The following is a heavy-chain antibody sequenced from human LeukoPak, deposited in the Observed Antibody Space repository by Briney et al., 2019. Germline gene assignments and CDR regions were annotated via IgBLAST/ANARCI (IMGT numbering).Heavy chain of an antibody. CDR2: IYYSGST. V-gene: IGHV4-31*03. CDR3: ARGPVTMVRGVTPSYYYYYGMGV. Sequence: SQTLSLTCTVSGGSISSGGYYWSWIRQHPGKGLEWIGYIYYSGSTYYNPSLKSRVTISVDTSKNQFSLKLSSVTAADTAVYYCARGPVTMVRGVTPSYYYYYGMGVWGQGTTVTVSS. D-gene: IGHD3-10*01. J-gene: IGHJ6*02. CDR1: GGSISSGGYY.